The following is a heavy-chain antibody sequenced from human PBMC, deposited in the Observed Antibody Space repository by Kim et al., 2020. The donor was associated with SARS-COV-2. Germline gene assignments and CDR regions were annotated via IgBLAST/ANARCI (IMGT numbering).Heavy chain of an antibody. J-gene: IGHJ4*02. Sequence: GGSLRLSCAASGFTVSSNYMSWVRQAPGKGLEWVSVIYSGGSTYYADSVKGRFTISRDNSKNTLYLQMNSLRAEDTAVYYCARVGGIVGATGGYYFDYWGQGTLVTVSS. CDR2: IYSGGST. D-gene: IGHD1-26*01. CDR3: ARVGGIVGATGGYYFDY. V-gene: IGHV3-53*01. CDR1: GFTVSSNY.